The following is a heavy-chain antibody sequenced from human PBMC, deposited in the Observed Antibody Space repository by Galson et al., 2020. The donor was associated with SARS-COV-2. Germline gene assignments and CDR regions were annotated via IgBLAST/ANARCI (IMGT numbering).Heavy chain of an antibody. Sequence: GESLKISCAASGFSFTAYSMNWVRQTPEKGLEWVSSINTVSSNIYYAASVKGRFTISRDNAKNSQYLQMNSLRAEDTALYYCARTYDGSGYSDFWGQGTLVTVSS. CDR1: GFSFTAYS. CDR3: ARTYDGSGYSDF. D-gene: IGHD3-22*01. CDR2: INTVSSNI. J-gene: IGHJ4*02. V-gene: IGHV3-21*01.